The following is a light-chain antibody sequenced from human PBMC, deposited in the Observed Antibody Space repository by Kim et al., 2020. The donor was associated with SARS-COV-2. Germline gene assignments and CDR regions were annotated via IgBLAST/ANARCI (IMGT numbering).Light chain of an antibody. CDR3: QQYNDWLS. CDR2: GAS. V-gene: IGKV3D-15*01. Sequence: EILMTQSPGTLSVFPGEGVTLSCRASHSIGVDLAWYQHKPGQAPRLLIYGASNRATDVPGRFSGSGSGTDFTLTISSLQSEDFAVYFCQQYNDWLSFGGETKLEI. J-gene: IGKJ4*01. CDR1: HSIGVD.